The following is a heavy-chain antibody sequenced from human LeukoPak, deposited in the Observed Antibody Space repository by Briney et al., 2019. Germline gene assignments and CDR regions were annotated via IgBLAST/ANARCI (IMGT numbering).Heavy chain of an antibody. D-gene: IGHD2-2*01. Sequence: ASVKVSCKASGYTFTGSYMHWVRQAPGQGLEWMGWINPNGGGTNYAQKFQGRVTMTRDTSTSTAYMELSRLRSDDTAVYYCARARGTSSTSCTGNYWGQGTLVTVSS. V-gene: IGHV1-2*02. CDR3: ARARGTSSTSCTGNY. CDR2: INPNGGGT. J-gene: IGHJ4*02. CDR1: GYTFTGSY.